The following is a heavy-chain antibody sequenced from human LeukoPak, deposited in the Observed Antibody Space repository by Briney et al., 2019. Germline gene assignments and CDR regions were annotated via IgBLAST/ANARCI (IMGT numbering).Heavy chain of an antibody. CDR3: AKDRGNWNSGVSDFDY. D-gene: IGHD1-7*01. V-gene: IGHV3-74*01. J-gene: IGHJ4*02. CDR1: GFTFSDHY. Sequence: GGSLRLSCVASGFTFSDHYMDWVRQAPGKGLVWVSRINTDGSSTAHAASVKGRFTISRDNSKNTLYLQMNSLRAEDTAVYYCAKDRGNWNSGVSDFDYWGQGTLVTVSS. CDR2: INTDGSST.